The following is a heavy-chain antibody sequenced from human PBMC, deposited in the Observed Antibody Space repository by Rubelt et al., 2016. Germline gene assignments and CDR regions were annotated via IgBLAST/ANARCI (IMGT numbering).Heavy chain of an antibody. CDR3: ARGLPGDYFDY. CDR2: INPNTGGT. Sequence: QVQLVQSGAEVKKPGASVKVSCKASGYTFTSYGISWVRQAPGQGLEWMGRINPNTGGTNYAQKFQGRVTMTGDTSISTAYMELSSLTSDDTAMFYCARGLPGDYFDYWGQGTLVTVSS. CDR1: GYTFTSYG. J-gene: IGHJ4*02. V-gene: IGHV1-2*06.